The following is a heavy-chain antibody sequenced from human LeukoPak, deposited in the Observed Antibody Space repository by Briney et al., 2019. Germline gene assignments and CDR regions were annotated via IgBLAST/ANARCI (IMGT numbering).Heavy chain of an antibody. D-gene: IGHD5-12*01. Sequence: PGRSLRLSCAASGFTFSSYGMPWVRQAPGKGLEWVAVISYDGSNKYYADSVKGRFTISRDNSKSTLYLHMNSLRSDDTAVYYCAREGGIGDIVATTLAYWGPGTLVSVSS. CDR1: GFTFSSYG. CDR2: ISYDGSNK. CDR3: AREGGIGDIVATTLAY. J-gene: IGHJ4*02. V-gene: IGHV3-30*03.